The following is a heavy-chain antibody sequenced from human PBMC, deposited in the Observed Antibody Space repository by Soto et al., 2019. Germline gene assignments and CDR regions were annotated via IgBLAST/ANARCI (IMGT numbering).Heavy chain of an antibody. D-gene: IGHD2-2*01. CDR3: ARGEVDCSSISCQTYYFHY. Sequence: AVKVSCKASGGTFSSYAISWVRQAPGQGXEWMGGIIPIFGTANYAQKFQGRVTITADESTSTAYMELSSLRSEDTAVYYCARGEVDCSSISCQTYYFHYRCQGPLVTVFS. J-gene: IGHJ4*02. CDR1: GGTFSSYA. CDR2: IIPIFGTA. V-gene: IGHV1-69*13.